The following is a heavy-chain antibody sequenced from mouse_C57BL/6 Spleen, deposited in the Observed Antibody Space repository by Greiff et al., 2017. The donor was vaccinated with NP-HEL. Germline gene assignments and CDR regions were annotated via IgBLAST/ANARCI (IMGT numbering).Heavy chain of an antibody. CDR3: ARQYSKGFAY. D-gene: IGHD2-5*01. Sequence: EVKLVESGGDLVKPGGSLKLSCAASGFTFSSYGMSWVRQTPDKRLEWVATISSGGSYTYYPDSVKGRFTISRDNAKNTLYLQMSSLKSEDTAMYYCARQYSKGFAYWGQVTLVTVSA. V-gene: IGHV5-6*01. J-gene: IGHJ3*01. CDR1: GFTFSSYG. CDR2: ISSGGSYT.